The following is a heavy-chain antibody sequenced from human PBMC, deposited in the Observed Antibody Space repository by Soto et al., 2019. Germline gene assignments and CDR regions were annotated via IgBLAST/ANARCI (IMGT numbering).Heavy chain of an antibody. CDR3: ARGLMAGTYYYDSSGSNWFDP. CDR2: IYYSGST. J-gene: IGHJ5*02. CDR1: GGSISSYY. Sequence: PSETLSLTCTVSGGSISSYYWSWIRQPPGKGLEWIGYIYYSGSTNYNPSLKSRVTISVDTSKNQFSLKLSSVTAADTAVYYCARGLMAGTYYYDSSGSNWFDPWGQGTLVTVSS. D-gene: IGHD3-22*01. V-gene: IGHV4-59*01.